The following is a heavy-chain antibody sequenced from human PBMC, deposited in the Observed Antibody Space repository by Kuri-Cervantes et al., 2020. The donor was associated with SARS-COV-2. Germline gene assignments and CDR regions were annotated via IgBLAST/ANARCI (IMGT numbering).Heavy chain of an antibody. Sequence: LRLSCAASGFTFSSHAMSWIRQPPGKDLEWIGYIYYSGSTYYNPSLKSRVTISVDTSKNQFSLKLSSVTAADTAVYYCARETMVRGVYYCGMDVWGQGTTVTVSS. J-gene: IGHJ6*02. D-gene: IGHD3-10*01. CDR3: ARETMVRGVYYCGMDV. CDR1: GFTFSSHA. V-gene: IGHV4-30-4*08. CDR2: IYYSGST.